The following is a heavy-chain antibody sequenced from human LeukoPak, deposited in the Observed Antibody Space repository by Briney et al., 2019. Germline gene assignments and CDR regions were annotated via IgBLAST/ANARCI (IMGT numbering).Heavy chain of an antibody. CDR1: GFTFSSYD. J-gene: IGHJ6*02. V-gene: IGHV3-21*01. CDR3: ARDLGRQFYGMDL. Sequence: GGSLRLSCAASGFTFSSYDMNWVRQAPGRGLEWVSFISSSSNYIYYADSVKGRFTTSRDNARNSLYLQMNSLRAEDTALYYCARDLGRQFYGMDLWGQGTTVTVSS. CDR2: ISSSSNYI. D-gene: IGHD2-15*01.